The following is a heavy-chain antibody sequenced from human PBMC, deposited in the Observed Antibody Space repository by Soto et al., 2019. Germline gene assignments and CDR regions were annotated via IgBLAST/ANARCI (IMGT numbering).Heavy chain of an antibody. CDR1: GFTFSSYE. Sequence: EVQLVKSGGGLVKPGGSRRLSWAASGFTFSSYEMNWVRQAPGKGLEWVSYISSSGSTIYYADSVKGRFTISRDNAKNSLYLQMNSMRAEDTAVYYCARDPSTGDYESRMEDYWGQGTLVTVSS. V-gene: IGHV3-48*03. J-gene: IGHJ4*02. CDR3: ARDPSTGDYESRMEDY. D-gene: IGHD4-17*01. CDR2: ISSSGSTI.